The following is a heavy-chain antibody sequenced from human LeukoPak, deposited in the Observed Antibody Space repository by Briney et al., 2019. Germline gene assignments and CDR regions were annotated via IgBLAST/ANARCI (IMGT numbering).Heavy chain of an antibody. J-gene: IGHJ3*02. V-gene: IGHV3-23*01. CDR1: GFTFSSYA. Sequence: LPGGSLRLSCAASGFTFSSYAMSWVRQAPGKGLEWVSAISGSGGSTYYADSVKGRFTISRDNPKNTVYLQMNSLRAEDTAVYYCARDWDYYEGHAFDIWGQGTMVTVSS. CDR3: ARDWDYYEGHAFDI. CDR2: ISGSGGST. D-gene: IGHD3-22*01.